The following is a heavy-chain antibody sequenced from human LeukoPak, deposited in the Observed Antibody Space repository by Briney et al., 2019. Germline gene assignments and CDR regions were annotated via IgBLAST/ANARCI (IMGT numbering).Heavy chain of an antibody. CDR1: GFTVITNY. CDR3: ARGVEPLAANTLAY. D-gene: IGHD1-14*01. CDR2: LYSDGNT. Sequence: PGGSLSLPCTDSGFTVITNYVTWVRQAPGKGLELVSVLYSDGNTKYADSVQGRFTISRDNSKNTLYLEMNSLSPDDTAVYYCARGVEPLAANTLAYWGQGTLVTVSS. J-gene: IGHJ4*02. V-gene: IGHV3-53*01.